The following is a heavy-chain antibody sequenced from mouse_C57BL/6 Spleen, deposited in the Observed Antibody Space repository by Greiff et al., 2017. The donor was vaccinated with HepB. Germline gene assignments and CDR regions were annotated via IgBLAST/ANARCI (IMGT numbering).Heavy chain of an antibody. J-gene: IGHJ4*01. CDR1: GFNIKDDY. CDR3: TVSTVVDAMDY. CDR2: IDPENGDT. D-gene: IGHD1-1*01. V-gene: IGHV14-4*01. Sequence: VQLQQSGAELVRPGASVKLSCTASGFNIKDDYMHWVKQRPEQGLEWIGWIDPENGDTEYASKFQGKATITADTSSNTAYLQLSSLTSEDTAVYYCTVSTVVDAMDYWGQGTSVTVSS.